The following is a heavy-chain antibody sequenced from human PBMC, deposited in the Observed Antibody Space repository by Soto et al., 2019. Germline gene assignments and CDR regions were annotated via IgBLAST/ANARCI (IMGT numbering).Heavy chain of an antibody. CDR2: IYYSGST. V-gene: IGHV4-31*03. J-gene: IGHJ4*02. CDR3: SSDQKGTVDY. CDR1: VGSFGGGGYY. Sequence: TWPLTCIVSVGSFGGGGYYGGGIRQHPGKGLEWIGYIYYSGSTYYNPSLKSRVTISVDTSKNQFSLKLSSVTAADTAVYYCSSDQKGTVDYWGQGTLDPVSA.